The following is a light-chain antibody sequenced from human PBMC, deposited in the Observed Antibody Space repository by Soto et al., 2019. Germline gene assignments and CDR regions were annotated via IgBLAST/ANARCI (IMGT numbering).Light chain of an antibody. CDR1: SSDVGAYDY. Sequence: QSALTQAASVSGSPGQWITISCTGTSSDVGAYDYVSWYQQHPNKAPKLIIYEVSNRPSGVSNRFSGSKSVNTATLTISGLQAEDEADYYCSSYTSGSTRVFGTGTKVTVL. J-gene: IGLJ1*01. CDR2: EVS. CDR3: SSYTSGSTRV. V-gene: IGLV2-14*03.